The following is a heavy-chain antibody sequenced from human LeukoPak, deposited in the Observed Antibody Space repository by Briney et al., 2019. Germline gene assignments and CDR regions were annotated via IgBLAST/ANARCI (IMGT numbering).Heavy chain of an antibody. CDR2: ISSSSSYI. CDR1: GFTFSSYS. CDR3: ARDYGDLPHFDY. Sequence: PGGSLRLSCAASGFTFSSYSMNWVRQAPGKGLEWVSSISSSSSYIYYADSVKGRFTISRDNAKNSLYLQMNSLRAEDTAVYYCARDYGDLPHFDYWGQGTLVTVSS. D-gene: IGHD4-17*01. J-gene: IGHJ4*02. V-gene: IGHV3-21*01.